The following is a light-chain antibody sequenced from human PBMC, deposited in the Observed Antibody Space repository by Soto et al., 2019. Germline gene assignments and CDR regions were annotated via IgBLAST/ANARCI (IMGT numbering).Light chain of an antibody. Sequence: EIVMTHSPATLSVSPGERATLSCRASQSVSNNLAWYQQKPGQAPRLLIYGASTRATAIPARFIGSGSGTEFTLTISSRQSEDFAVYFCQQYDNWPYTFGQGTKLEIK. CDR3: QQYDNWPYT. J-gene: IGKJ2*01. CDR1: QSVSNN. CDR2: GAS. V-gene: IGKV3-15*01.